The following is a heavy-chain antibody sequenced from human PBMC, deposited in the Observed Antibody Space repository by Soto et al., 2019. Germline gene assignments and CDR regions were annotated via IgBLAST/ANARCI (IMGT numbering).Heavy chain of an antibody. J-gene: IGHJ6*02. V-gene: IGHV3-74*01. CDR3: ARGPSRLYCSSTSCSGYYGMDV. CDR1: GFTFSSYW. D-gene: IGHD2-2*01. CDR2: INSDGSST. Sequence: GGSLRLSCAASGFTFSSYWMHWVRQAPGKGLVWVSRINSDGSSTSYADSVKGRFTISRDNAKNTLYLQMNSLRAEDTAVYYCARGPSRLYCSSTSCSGYYGMDVWGQGTPITV.